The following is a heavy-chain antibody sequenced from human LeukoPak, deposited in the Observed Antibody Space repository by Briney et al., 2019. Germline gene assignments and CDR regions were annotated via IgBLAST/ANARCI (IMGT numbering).Heavy chain of an antibody. CDR3: GTRIHTTSYYDS. CDR2: ISNSGANT. V-gene: IGHV3-23*01. D-gene: IGHD2/OR15-2a*01. J-gene: IGHJ4*02. CDR1: GFTFSSYG. Sequence: GGSLRLSCAASGFTFSSYGMSCVRQAPGKGLEWVSAISNSGANTYYAESVKGRFTIARDNSKNTLYLQMKSLSAEDTAVYYCGTRIHTTSYYDSWGQGTLVTVSS.